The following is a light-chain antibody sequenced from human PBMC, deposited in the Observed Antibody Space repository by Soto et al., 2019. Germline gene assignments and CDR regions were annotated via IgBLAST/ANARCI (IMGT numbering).Light chain of an antibody. CDR3: SSFTRSSTLV. J-gene: IGLJ1*01. CDR1: SSDVGGYNY. V-gene: IGLV2-14*01. CDR2: EVN. Sequence: QSALTQPASVSGSPGQSITISCTGTSSDVGGYNYVSWFQQHPGKAPKLMIFEVNNRPSGVSDRFSGSKSGNTASLTISGLQPEDEADYYCSSFTRSSTLVFGSGTKVTVL.